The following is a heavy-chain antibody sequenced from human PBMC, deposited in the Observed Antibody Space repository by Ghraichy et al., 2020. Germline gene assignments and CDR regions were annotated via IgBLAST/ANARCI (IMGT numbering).Heavy chain of an antibody. V-gene: IGHV6-1*01. D-gene: IGHD3-22*01. CDR2: TYYRSKWYN. J-gene: IGHJ3*02. CDR1: GDSVSSNSAA. Sequence: SETLSLTCAISGDSVSSNSAAWNWISQSPSRGLEWLGRTYYRSKWYNDYAVSVKSRITINADTSKNQFSLQLNSMTPEDTGVYYCARAYYYDSSGYYGAFDIWGQGTMVTVSS. CDR3: ARAYYYDSSGYYGAFDI.